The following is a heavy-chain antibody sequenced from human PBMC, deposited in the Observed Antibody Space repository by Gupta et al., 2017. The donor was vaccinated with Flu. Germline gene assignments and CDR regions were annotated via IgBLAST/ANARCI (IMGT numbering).Heavy chain of an antibody. D-gene: IGHD1-26*01. Sequence: WVRQAPGKGREWVSAISGSGGSTYYADSVKGRFTISRDNSKNTLYLQMNSLRAEDTAVYYCAKLRVGATGDYWGQGTLVTVSS. CDR3: AKLRVGATGDY. CDR2: ISGSGGST. J-gene: IGHJ4*02. V-gene: IGHV3-23*01.